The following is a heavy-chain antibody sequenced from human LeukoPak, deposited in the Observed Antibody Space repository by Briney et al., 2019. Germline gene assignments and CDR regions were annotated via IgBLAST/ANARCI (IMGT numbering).Heavy chain of an antibody. V-gene: IGHV3-53*01. CDR1: GFSVRTTY. Sequence: GGSLRLSCAVSGFSVRTTYMSWVRQAPGKGLEWVSVLYTGGGTDHADSVKGRFTISRDNSKNTLSPQMNSLRAEDTAIYYCTRSGYRHPYHFDSWGQGTLVTVSS. CDR3: TRSGYRHPYHFDS. CDR2: LYTGGGT. J-gene: IGHJ4*02. D-gene: IGHD3-22*01.